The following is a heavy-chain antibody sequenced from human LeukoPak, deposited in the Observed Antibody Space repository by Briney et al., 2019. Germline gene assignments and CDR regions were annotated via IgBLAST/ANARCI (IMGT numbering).Heavy chain of an antibody. CDR1: GFTFSSYS. V-gene: IGHV3-21*01. CDR3: ARVGYAVLHYFDY. Sequence: GGSLRLSCAASGFTFSSYSMNWVRQAPGKGLEWVSSISSSSSYIYYADSVKGRFTISRDNAKNSLYLQMNSLRAEDTAVYYCARVGYAVLHYFDYWGQGTLVTVSS. CDR2: ISSSSSYI. D-gene: IGHD5-12*01. J-gene: IGHJ4*02.